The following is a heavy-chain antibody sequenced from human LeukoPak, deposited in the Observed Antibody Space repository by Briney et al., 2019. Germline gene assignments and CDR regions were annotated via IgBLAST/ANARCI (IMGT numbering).Heavy chain of an antibody. D-gene: IGHD5-18*01. V-gene: IGHV3-49*04. Sequence: GGSLRLSCTASGFTFGDYTMSWVRQAPGMGLEWVGFIRSKAYGGTTDYAASVEGRFTISRDDSKSIAYLQINSLKTEGTAVYYCTRARFSGYTYGHHYWGQGTLVTVSS. CDR3: TRARFSGYTYGHHY. CDR2: IRSKAYGGTT. CDR1: GFTFGDYT. J-gene: IGHJ4*02.